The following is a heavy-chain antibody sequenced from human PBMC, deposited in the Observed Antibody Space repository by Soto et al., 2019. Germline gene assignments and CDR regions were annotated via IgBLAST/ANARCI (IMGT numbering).Heavy chain of an antibody. Sequence: GASVKVSCKASGYTFTSYDINWVRQATGQGLEWMGWMNPNSGNTGYAQKFQGRVTMTRNTSISTAYMELSSLRSEDTAVYYCAIGGSMVRGVHRYYYYGMDVWGQGTTVTVSS. J-gene: IGHJ6*02. CDR3: AIGGSMVRGVHRYYYYGMDV. D-gene: IGHD3-10*01. CDR2: MNPNSGNT. V-gene: IGHV1-8*01. CDR1: GYTFTSYD.